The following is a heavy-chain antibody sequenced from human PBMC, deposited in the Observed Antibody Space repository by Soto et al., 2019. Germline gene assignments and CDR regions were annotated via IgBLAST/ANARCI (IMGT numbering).Heavy chain of an antibody. CDR1: GFTFSRNA. CDR3: AKGYREYSSSWFDY. J-gene: IGHJ4*02. Sequence: GGSLRLSCAASGFTFSRNAMSWVRQAPGKGLEWVSVMSGSGGSTYYADSVTGRSTISRDNSKNTLYLQMNSLRAEDTAVYYCAKGYREYSSSWFDYWGQGTLVTVSS. V-gene: IGHV3-23*01. D-gene: IGHD6-13*01. CDR2: MSGSGGST.